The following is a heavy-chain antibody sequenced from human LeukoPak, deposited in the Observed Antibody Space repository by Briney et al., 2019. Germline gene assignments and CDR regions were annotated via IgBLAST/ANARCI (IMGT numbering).Heavy chain of an antibody. Sequence: PGRSLRLSCAASGFTFDDYAMHWVRQAPGKGLEWVSGISWNSGSIGYADSVKGRFTISRDNAKNTLYLQMNSLRAEDTAVYYCARDSSYCSSTSCYNYFDYWGQGNLVTVSS. CDR3: ARDSSYCSSTSCYNYFDY. V-gene: IGHV3-9*01. J-gene: IGHJ4*02. CDR2: ISWNSGSI. CDR1: GFTFDDYA. D-gene: IGHD2-2*02.